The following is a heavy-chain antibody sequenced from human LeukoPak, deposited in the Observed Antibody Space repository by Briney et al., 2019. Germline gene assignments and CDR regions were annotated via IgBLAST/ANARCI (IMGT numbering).Heavy chain of an antibody. CDR3: ARGRPHAD. Sequence: GASVKVSCKASGYTFTSYDINWVRQAPGQGLDWMGWMNPSSGNTGYAQKFQGRVTMTRNISISTAYMELSSLRSDDSAVYFCARGRPHADWGQGTLVTVSS. CDR1: GYTFTSYD. J-gene: IGHJ4*02. V-gene: IGHV1-8*01. CDR2: MNPSSGNT. D-gene: IGHD2-2*01.